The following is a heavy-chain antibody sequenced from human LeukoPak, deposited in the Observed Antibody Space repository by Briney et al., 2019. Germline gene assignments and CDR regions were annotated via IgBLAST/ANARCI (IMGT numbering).Heavy chain of an antibody. V-gene: IGHV3-21*01. CDR3: ARVLEYSSPPDY. Sequence: GGSLRLSCAASGFTFSSYSMNLVRQAPGKGLEWVSSISSSSSYIYYADSVKGRFTISRDNAKNSLYLQMNSLRAEDTAVYYCARVLEYSSPPDYWGQGTLVTVSS. D-gene: IGHD6-6*01. J-gene: IGHJ4*02. CDR1: GFTFSSYS. CDR2: ISSSSSYI.